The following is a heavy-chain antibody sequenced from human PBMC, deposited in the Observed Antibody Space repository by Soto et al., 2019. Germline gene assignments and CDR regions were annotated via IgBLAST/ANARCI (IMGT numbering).Heavy chain of an antibody. CDR1: GYIFRNYA. CDR3: ARSSPSRDH. J-gene: IGHJ4*02. V-gene: IGHV1-18*04. D-gene: IGHD3-10*01. Sequence: QIQLVQSGAEVKKPGASVRVSCKTSGYIFRNYAISWVRQAPGQGLAWMGWISVSNDNTDSAHALRGRLTMTTDTATSTAYWEWARLVSNDTAVYYCARSSPSRDHWGQGSLVTVSS. CDR2: ISVSNDNT.